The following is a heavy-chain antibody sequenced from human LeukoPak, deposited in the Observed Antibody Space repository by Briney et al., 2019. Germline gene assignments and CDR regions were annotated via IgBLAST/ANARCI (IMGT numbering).Heavy chain of an antibody. CDR3: ARDLQDYYYMDV. CDR2: ISISSSMI. V-gene: IGHV3-48*04. J-gene: IGHJ6*03. Sequence: PGGSLRLSCEGSGFTLSRHSINWVRQAPGKGLEWLSYISISSSMIYYADSVKGRFTISRDNAKNSLYLQMNSLRAEDTALYYCARDLQDYYYMDVWGKGTTVTVSS. CDR1: GFTLSRHS.